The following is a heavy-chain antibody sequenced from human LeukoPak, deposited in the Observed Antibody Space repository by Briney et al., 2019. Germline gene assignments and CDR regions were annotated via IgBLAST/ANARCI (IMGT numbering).Heavy chain of an antibody. CDR2: ITSNGGSA. CDR1: GFTFNNYA. Sequence: GGSLRLSCSASGFTFNNYAMYWVRQAPGKGVEYVSAITSNGGSAYYADSVKGRFTISRDNSSNTLYLQMSSLRAEDTAVYYCVGFRATAVLYWGQGTLVTVSS. D-gene: IGHD6-13*01. V-gene: IGHV3-64D*06. J-gene: IGHJ4*02. CDR3: VGFRATAVLY.